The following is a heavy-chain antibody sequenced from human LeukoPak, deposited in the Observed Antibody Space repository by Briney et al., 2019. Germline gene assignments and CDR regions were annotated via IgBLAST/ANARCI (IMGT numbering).Heavy chain of an antibody. CDR2: LSYDGSSK. Sequence: PGRSLRLSCAASGFTFSSYTMHWVRQAPDKGLEWVAVLSYDGSSKYYADSVKGRFTISRDNSKNTLYLQMNSLGAEDTAVYYCAKSVVVGRVFPGLEYWGQGTLVTVSS. CDR3: AKSVVVGRVFPGLEY. V-gene: IGHV3-30-3*02. CDR1: GFTFSSYT. D-gene: IGHD2-21*01. J-gene: IGHJ4*02.